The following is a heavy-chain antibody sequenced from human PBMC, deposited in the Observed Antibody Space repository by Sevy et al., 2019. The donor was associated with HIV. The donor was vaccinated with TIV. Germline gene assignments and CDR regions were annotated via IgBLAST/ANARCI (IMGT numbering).Heavy chain of an antibody. D-gene: IGHD3-9*01. CDR3: ARDLGHYYDILTGYYTHYYYGVDV. CDR1: GFTFSSYA. CDR2: ISYDGSNK. J-gene: IGHJ6*02. V-gene: IGHV3-30*04. Sequence: GGSLRLSCAASGFTFSSYAMHWVRQAPGKGLEWVAVISYDGSNKYYADSVKGRFTISRDNSKNTLYLQMNSLRAEDTAVYYCARDLGHYYDILTGYYTHYYYGVDVWGQGTTVTVSS.